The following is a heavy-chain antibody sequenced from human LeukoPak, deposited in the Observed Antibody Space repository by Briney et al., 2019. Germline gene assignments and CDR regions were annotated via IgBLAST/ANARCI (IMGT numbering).Heavy chain of an antibody. CDR1: GFTFSSYA. CDR3: AKDRAATGDWGYYFDY. CDR2: ISGSGGST. J-gene: IGHJ4*02. V-gene: IGHV3-23*01. Sequence: GGSLRLSCAASGFTFSSYAMSWVRQAPGKGLEWVSAISGSGGSTYYADSVKGRFTISRDNSKNTLYLQMNSLRAEDTAVYYCAKDRAATGDWGYYFDYWGQGTLVTVSS. D-gene: IGHD2-21*02.